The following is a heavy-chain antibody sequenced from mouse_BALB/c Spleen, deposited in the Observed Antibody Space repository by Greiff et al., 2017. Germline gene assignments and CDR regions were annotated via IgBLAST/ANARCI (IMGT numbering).Heavy chain of an antibody. D-gene: IGHD1-1*01. CDR2: IYPGSGNT. V-gene: IGHV1-77*01. CDR3: ARSITTAFDY. Sequence: QVQLQQSGAELARPGASVKLSCKASGYTFTDYYINWVKQRTGQGLEWIGEIYPGSGNTYYNEKFKGKATLTADKSSSTAYMQLSSLTSEDSAVYFCARSITTAFDYWGQGTTLTVSS. J-gene: IGHJ2*01. CDR1: GYTFTDYY.